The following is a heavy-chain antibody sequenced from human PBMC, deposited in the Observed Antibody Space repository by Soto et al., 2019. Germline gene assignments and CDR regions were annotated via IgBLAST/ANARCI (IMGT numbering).Heavy chain of an antibody. V-gene: IGHV3-21*01. CDR3: ARVSDYYDSSVPDAFDI. D-gene: IGHD3-22*01. J-gene: IGHJ3*02. CDR1: DFTFGSFR. CDR2: ISSSSSYI. Sequence: GGSLGLSCAASDFTFGSFRWNFSPRAPLKGLEWVSSISSSSSYIYYADSVKGRFTISRDNAKNSLYLQMNSLRAEDTAVYYCARVSDYYDSSVPDAFDIWGQGTMVTVSS.